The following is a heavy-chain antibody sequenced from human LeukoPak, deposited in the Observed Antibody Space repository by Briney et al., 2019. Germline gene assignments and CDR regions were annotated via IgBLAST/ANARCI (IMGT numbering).Heavy chain of an antibody. CDR3: ARAKAIFGVVMAQYYYGMDV. CDR1: GYTFTSHD. Sequence: ASVKVSCKASGYTFTSHDINWVRQATGQGLEWMGWMNPNSGNTGYAQKFQGRVTMTRNTSISTAYMELSSLRSEDTAVYYCARAKAIFGVVMAQYYYGMDVWGQGTTVTVSS. CDR2: MNPNSGNT. D-gene: IGHD3-3*01. V-gene: IGHV1-8*01. J-gene: IGHJ6*02.